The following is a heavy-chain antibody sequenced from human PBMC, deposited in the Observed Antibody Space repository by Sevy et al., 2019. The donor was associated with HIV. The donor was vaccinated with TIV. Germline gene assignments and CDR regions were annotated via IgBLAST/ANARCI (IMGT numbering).Heavy chain of an antibody. Sequence: SETLSLTCSVSGGSISSSSYYWGWIRQPPGKGLEWIGSIYYSGDTYYNPSLKSRVTISVDTPKNQFSLKVRSVTAEETAVYYCARRLKEWLGAFDIWGQGTMVTVSS. CDR2: IYYSGDT. CDR1: GGSISSSSYY. CDR3: ARRLKEWLGAFDI. V-gene: IGHV4-39*01. J-gene: IGHJ3*02. D-gene: IGHD6-19*01.